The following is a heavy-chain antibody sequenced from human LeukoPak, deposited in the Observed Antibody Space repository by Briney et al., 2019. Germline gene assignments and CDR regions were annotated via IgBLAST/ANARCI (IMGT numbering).Heavy chain of an antibody. CDR3: AREPYNWNHEPDAFDI. CDR1: GYTLTELS. D-gene: IGHD1-14*01. CDR2: FDPEDGET. J-gene: IGHJ3*02. V-gene: IGHV1-24*01. Sequence: GASVKVSCKVSGYTLTELSMHWVRQAPGKGLEWMGGFDPEDGETIYAQKFQGRVTMTEDTSTDTAYMELSSLRSEDTAVYYCAREPYNWNHEPDAFDIWGQGTMVTVSS.